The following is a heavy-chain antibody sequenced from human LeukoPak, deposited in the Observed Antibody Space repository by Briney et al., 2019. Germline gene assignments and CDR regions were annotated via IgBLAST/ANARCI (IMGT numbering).Heavy chain of an antibody. D-gene: IGHD3-10*01. CDR3: AGNYYGSGSYYSEDRY. V-gene: IGHV4-61*02. CDR1: GGSISSGSYY. Sequence: DPSETLSLTCTVSGGSISSGSYYWCWIRQPAGKGLEWIGRIYTSGSTNYNPSLKSRVTISVDTSKKQFSLKLSSVTAADTAVYYCAGNYYGSGSYYSEDRYWGQGTLVTVSS. J-gene: IGHJ4*02. CDR2: IYTSGST.